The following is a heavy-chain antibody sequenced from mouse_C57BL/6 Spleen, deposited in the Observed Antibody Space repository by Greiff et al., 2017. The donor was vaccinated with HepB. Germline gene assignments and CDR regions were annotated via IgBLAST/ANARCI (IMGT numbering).Heavy chain of an antibody. CDR1: GYTFTSYW. D-gene: IGHD1-1*01. J-gene: IGHJ4*01. Sequence: QVQLQQPGTELVKPGASVKLSCKASGYTFTSYWMHWVKQRPGQGLEWIGNINPSNGGTNYNEKFKGKATFTADTSSNTAYMQLSSLTTEDSAIYYCARRGGYYGRRGAMDYWGQGTSVTVSS. V-gene: IGHV1-53*01. CDR2: INPSNGGT. CDR3: ARRGGYYGRRGAMDY.